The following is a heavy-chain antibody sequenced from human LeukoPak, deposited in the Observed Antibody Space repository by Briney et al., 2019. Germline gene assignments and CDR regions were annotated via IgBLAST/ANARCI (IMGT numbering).Heavy chain of an antibody. V-gene: IGHV4-4*07. CDR1: GSSISSYY. Sequence: SETLSLTCTVSGSSISSYYWSWIRQPAGKGLEWIGRIYTSGSTNYNPSLKSRVTMSVDTSKNQFSLKLSSVTAADTAVYYCAREEYNWNDVGWFDPWGQGTLVTVSS. CDR3: AREEYNWNDVGWFDP. D-gene: IGHD1-1*01. CDR2: IYTSGST. J-gene: IGHJ5*02.